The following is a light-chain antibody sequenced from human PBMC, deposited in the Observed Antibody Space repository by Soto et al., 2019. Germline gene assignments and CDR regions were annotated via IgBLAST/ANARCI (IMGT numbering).Light chain of an antibody. CDR2: EVT. J-gene: IGLJ3*02. CDR3: SSHAGINNVV. Sequence: SALTQPPSASGSPGQSVTISCTGTSSDVGGYNYVSWYQQHPGKAPRLMVYEVTKRPSGVPARFSGSKSGNTASLTVSGLQAEDEADYYCSSHAGINNVVFGGGTKLTVL. V-gene: IGLV2-8*01. CDR1: SSDVGGYNY.